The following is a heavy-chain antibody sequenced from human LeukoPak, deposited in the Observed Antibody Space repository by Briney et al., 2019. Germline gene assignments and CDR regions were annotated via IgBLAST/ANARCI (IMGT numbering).Heavy chain of an antibody. Sequence: PSETLSLTCAVYGGSFSGYYWSWIRQPPGKGLEWIGEINHSGSTNYNPSLKSRVTISVDTSKNQFSLKLSSVTAADTAVYYCARLGYSYGSYFDYWGQGTLVTVSS. V-gene: IGHV4-34*01. CDR3: ARLGYSYGSYFDY. D-gene: IGHD5-18*01. CDR2: INHSGST. CDR1: GGSFSGYY. J-gene: IGHJ4*02.